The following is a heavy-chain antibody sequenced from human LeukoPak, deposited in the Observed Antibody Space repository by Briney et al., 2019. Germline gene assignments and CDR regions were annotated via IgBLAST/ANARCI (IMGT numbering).Heavy chain of an antibody. V-gene: IGHV3-30-3*01. J-gene: IGHJ6*02. CDR2: ISYDGSNK. CDR1: GFTFSSYA. CDR3: ARDAFFYCSGGSCYPNYYYYGMDV. D-gene: IGHD2-15*01. Sequence: GGSLRLSCAASGFTFSSYAMHWVRQAPGKGLEGVAVISYDGSNKYYADSVKGRSTISRDNSKNTLYLQMNSLRAEDTAVYYCARDAFFYCSGGSCYPNYYYYGMDVWGQGTTVTVSS.